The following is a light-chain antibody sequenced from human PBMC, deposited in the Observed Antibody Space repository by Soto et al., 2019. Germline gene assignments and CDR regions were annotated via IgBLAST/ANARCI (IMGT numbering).Light chain of an antibody. CDR2: WTS. CDR1: QSILYSSNNKNY. J-gene: IGKJ2*01. V-gene: IGKV4-1*01. CDR3: QQYSGPPHT. Sequence: DIVMTQSPDSLAVSLGERATINCKSSQSILYSSNNKNYFAWYQEKPGQPPKLLIYWTSTRESGVPERFSGAGSGTDFTLTISSLQAEDAAVYYCQQYSGPPHTFGQGTKLEIK.